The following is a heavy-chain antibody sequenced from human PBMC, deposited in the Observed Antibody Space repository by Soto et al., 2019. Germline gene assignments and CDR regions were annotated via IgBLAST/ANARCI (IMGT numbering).Heavy chain of an antibody. CDR3: AKDPRGSYWIGLDY. Sequence: QVQLVESGGGVVQPGGSLRLSCAASGFIFSTFGMQWVRQTPGKGLEFVAAISYDGSEKDYADSVKGRFTISRDNSKNTLYLQMNSLRREDTAVYYCAKDPRGSYWIGLDYWGQGTLVTVSS. CDR2: ISYDGSEK. D-gene: IGHD1-1*01. V-gene: IGHV3-30*18. CDR1: GFIFSTFG. J-gene: IGHJ4*02.